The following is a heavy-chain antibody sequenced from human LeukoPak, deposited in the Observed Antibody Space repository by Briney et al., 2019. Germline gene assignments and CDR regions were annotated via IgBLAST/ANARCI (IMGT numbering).Heavy chain of an antibody. CDR3: ARHDPAGLRLYAFDI. CDR2: INHSGST. V-gene: IGHV4-34*01. D-gene: IGHD3/OR15-3a*01. Sequence: SETLSLTCAVYGGSFSGYYWSWIRQPPGKGLEWIGEINHSGSTNYNPSLKSRVTISVDTSKNQFSLKLSSVTAADTAVYYCARHDPAGLRLYAFDIWGQGTMVTVSS. J-gene: IGHJ3*02. CDR1: GGSFSGYY.